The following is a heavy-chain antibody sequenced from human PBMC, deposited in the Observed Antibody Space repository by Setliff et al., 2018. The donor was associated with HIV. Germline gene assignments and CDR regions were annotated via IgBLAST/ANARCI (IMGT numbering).Heavy chain of an antibody. D-gene: IGHD3-22*01. V-gene: IGHV3-23*01. J-gene: IGHJ4*02. CDR2: ISGNADTI. CDR3: AKVDTAMVVHYYDSSGYLRPFDS. Sequence: GGSLRLSCAASGFAFSSLWMSWVRQAPGKGLEWVSTISGNADTIYYADSVKGRFAISRDNSKSTVYLQMNSLRAEDTAVYYCAKVDTAMVVHYYDSSGYLRPFDSWGQGPLVTVSS. CDR1: GFAFSSLW.